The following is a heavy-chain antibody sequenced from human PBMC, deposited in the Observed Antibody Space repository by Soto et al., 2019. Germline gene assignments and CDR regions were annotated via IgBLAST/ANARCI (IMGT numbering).Heavy chain of an antibody. Sequence: PGGSLRLSCAASGFTFSDYYMSWIRQAPGKGLEWVSYISSSGSTIYYADSVKGRFTISRDNAKNSLYLQMNSLRAEDTAVYYCASEYSSSSSHYYYYGMDVWGQGTTVTVSS. CDR3: ASEYSSSSSHYYYYGMDV. CDR1: GFTFSDYY. V-gene: IGHV3-11*01. J-gene: IGHJ6*02. CDR2: ISSSGSTI. D-gene: IGHD6-6*01.